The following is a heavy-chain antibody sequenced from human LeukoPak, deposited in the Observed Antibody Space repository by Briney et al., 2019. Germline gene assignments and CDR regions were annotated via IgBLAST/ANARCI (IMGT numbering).Heavy chain of an antibody. CDR1: GVSISSGGYY. D-gene: IGHD3-10*01. J-gene: IGHJ3*02. CDR2: IYYSGST. V-gene: IGHV4-31*03. Sequence: PSETLSLTCTVSGVSISSGGYYWSWIRQHPGKGLEWIGYIYYSGSTYYNPSLKSRVTISVDTSKNQFSLKLSSVTAADTAVYYCARTRRGRPHDAFDIWGQGTMVTVSS. CDR3: ARTRRGRPHDAFDI.